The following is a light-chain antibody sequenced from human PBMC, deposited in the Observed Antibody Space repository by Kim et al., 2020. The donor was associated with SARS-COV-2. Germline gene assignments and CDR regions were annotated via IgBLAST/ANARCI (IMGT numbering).Light chain of an antibody. CDR2: WAS. CDR1: QSLLHSNGYNY. V-gene: IGKV2-28*01. CDR3: MQALQTPLT. Sequence: DIVMTQSPLSLPVTPGEAASISCRSSQSLLHSNGYNYLDWYLQKPGQSPQLLIYWASNRASGVPDRFSGSGSGTDFTLKISRVEAEDVGVYYCMQALQTPLTFGGGTKVDIK. J-gene: IGKJ4*01.